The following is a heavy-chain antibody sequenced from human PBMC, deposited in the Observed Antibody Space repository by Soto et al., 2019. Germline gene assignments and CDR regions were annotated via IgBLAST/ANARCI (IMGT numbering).Heavy chain of an antibody. Sequence: QVQLVQSGAEVKKPGSSVKVSCKDSGGTFSTYSMFWVRQAPGQGLEWMGRIIPMIGVRNYAQRFQDRFTIIADKSTATVHMELSSLRSEDTALYYCTIGSWSGEVFDIWGQGTMVTVSS. J-gene: IGHJ3*02. CDR3: TIGSWSGEVFDI. CDR1: GGTFSTYS. V-gene: IGHV1-69*02. CDR2: IIPMIGVR. D-gene: IGHD2-21*01.